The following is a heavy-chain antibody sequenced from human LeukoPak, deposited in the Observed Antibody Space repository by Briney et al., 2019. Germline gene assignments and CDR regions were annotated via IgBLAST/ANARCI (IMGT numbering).Heavy chain of an antibody. CDR1: GGSVSSGSYY. Sequence: PSETLSLTCTVSGGSVSSGSYYWSWIRQPPGKGLEWIGHISYSGSTHYNPSLKSRVTISVNTSKNQFSLKLSSVTAADTAVYYCARDRGDYGDYVFDYWGQGTLVTVSS. V-gene: IGHV4-61*01. CDR2: ISYSGST. CDR3: ARDRGDYGDYVFDY. D-gene: IGHD4-17*01. J-gene: IGHJ4*02.